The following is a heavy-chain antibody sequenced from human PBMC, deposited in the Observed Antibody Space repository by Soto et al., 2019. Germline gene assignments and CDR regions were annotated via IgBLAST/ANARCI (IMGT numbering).Heavy chain of an antibody. CDR3: ARGQVVAAQH. Sequence: QLQLQESGSGLVKPSQTLSLTCAVSGGSISSGGYSWSWIRQPPGKGLEWSGYIYHRGSTYYNPPLKSRVTITVDRCKNQFSLKLSSVTAADTAVYYCARGQVVAAQHWGQGTLVTVSS. V-gene: IGHV4-30-2*01. J-gene: IGHJ4*02. CDR1: GGSISSGGYS. D-gene: IGHD2-15*01. CDR2: IYHRGST.